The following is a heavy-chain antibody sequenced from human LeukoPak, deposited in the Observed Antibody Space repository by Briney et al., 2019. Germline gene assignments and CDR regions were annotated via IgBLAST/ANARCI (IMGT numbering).Heavy chain of an antibody. Sequence: GASVKVSCKASGYTFTSYGISWVRQAPGQGLEWMGWISAYNGNTNYAQKLQGRVTMTTDTSTSTAYMELRSLRSDDTAVYYCAGEVDSGSYPYYFDYWGQGTLVTVSS. CDR1: GYTFTSYG. J-gene: IGHJ4*02. CDR2: ISAYNGNT. V-gene: IGHV1-18*01. CDR3: AGEVDSGSYPYYFDY. D-gene: IGHD1-26*01.